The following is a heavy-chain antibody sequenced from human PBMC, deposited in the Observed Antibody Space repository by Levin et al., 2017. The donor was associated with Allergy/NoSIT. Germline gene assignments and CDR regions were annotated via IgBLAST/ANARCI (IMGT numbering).Heavy chain of an antibody. Sequence: GGSLRLSCAASEFTFGNYVMTWVRQAPGKGLEWVSTLSGSGGSTYYADSVKGRFTISRDNSKNTLYLQMNSLRAEDTAVYYCAKSLRSTIAAAGTGAFDIWGQGTMVTVSS. CDR2: LSGSGGST. V-gene: IGHV3-23*01. CDR3: AKSLRSTIAAAGTGAFDI. D-gene: IGHD6-13*01. CDR1: EFTFGNYV. J-gene: IGHJ3*02.